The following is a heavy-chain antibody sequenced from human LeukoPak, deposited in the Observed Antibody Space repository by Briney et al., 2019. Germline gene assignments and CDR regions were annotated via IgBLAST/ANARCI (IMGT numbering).Heavy chain of an antibody. J-gene: IGHJ6*02. CDR2: IYSGGST. CDR3: ARESGYDYYYYYYGMDV. V-gene: IGHV3-66*01. CDR1: GFTVSSNY. D-gene: IGHD5-12*01. Sequence: GGSLRLSCAASGFTVSSNYMSWVRQAPGKGLEWVSVIYSGGSTYYADSVKGRFTISRDNSKNTLYLQMNSLRAEDTAVYYCARESGYDYYYYYYGMDVWGQGTTVTVSS.